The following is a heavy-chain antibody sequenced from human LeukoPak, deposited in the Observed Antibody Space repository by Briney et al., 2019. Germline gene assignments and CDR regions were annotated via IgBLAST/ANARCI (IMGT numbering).Heavy chain of an antibody. V-gene: IGHV3-30-3*01. J-gene: IGHJ4*02. CDR3: AKERPFDY. CDR2: ISYDGSNK. CDR1: GFTFSSYA. Sequence: QSGGSLRLSCAASGFTFSSYAMHWVRQAPGKGLEWVAVISYDGSNKYYADSVKGRFTISRDNSKNTLYLQMNSLRAEDTAVYYCAKERPFDYWGQGTLVTVSS.